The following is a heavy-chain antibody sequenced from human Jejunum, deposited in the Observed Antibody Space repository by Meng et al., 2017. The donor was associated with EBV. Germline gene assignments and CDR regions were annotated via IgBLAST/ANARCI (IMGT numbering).Heavy chain of an antibody. CDR2: INTNTGNP. Sequence: QVRLVKTGVELMKPGASVTVSCKASGYSFTNSAMNWVRQAPGQGVEWMGWINTNTGNPTYAQGFTGRFVFSLDTSVSTAYLQISSLKAEDTAVYCCARVRGYSYGRPFDYWGQGALDTVSS. CDR1: GYSFTNSA. CDR3: ARVRGYSYGRPFDY. J-gene: IGHJ4*02. V-gene: IGHV7-4-1*02. D-gene: IGHD5-18*01.